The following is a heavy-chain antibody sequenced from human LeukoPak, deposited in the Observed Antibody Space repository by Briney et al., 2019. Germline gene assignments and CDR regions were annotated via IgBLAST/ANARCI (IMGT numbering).Heavy chain of an antibody. CDR2: IRYDGSNK. Sequence: GGSLRLSCAASGFMFSSSGMHWVRQAPGKGLEWVAFIRYDGSNKYYADSVKGRFTISRDNSKNTLYLQMNSLRAEDTAVYYCAKGLHSSSSPYYFDYWGQGTLVTVSS. CDR1: GFMFSSSG. J-gene: IGHJ4*02. D-gene: IGHD6-6*01. V-gene: IGHV3-30*02. CDR3: AKGLHSSSSPYYFDY.